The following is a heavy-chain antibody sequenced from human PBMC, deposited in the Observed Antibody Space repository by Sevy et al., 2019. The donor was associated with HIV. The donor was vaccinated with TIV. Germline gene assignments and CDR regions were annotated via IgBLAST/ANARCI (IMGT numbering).Heavy chain of an antibody. Sequence: GGSLRLSCAASGFTFSSYWMSWVRQAPGKGLEWVANIKQDGSEKYYVDSVKGRFTISRDNAKNSLYLQMNSLRAEDTAVYYCARDVPAGLGECGGDCLIFDYWGQGTLVTVSS. V-gene: IGHV3-7*03. CDR2: IKQDGSEK. J-gene: IGHJ4*02. CDR3: ARDVPAGLGECGGDCLIFDY. D-gene: IGHD2-21*01. CDR1: GFTFSSYW.